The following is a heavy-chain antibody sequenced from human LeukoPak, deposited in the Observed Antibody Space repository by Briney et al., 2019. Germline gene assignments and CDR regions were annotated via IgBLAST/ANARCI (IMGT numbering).Heavy chain of an antibody. D-gene: IGHD3-16*01. CDR2: INPSGGNT. CDR1: GYTFTSYG. CDR3: AKDDAWGRYKH. Sequence: ASVKVSCKASGYTFTSYGISWVRQAPGQGLEWMGIINPSGGNTGYAQKFQGRVTMTRNTSISTAYMELSSLRSEDTAVYYCAKDDAWGRYKHWGQGTLVTVSS. J-gene: IGHJ1*01. V-gene: IGHV1-8*02.